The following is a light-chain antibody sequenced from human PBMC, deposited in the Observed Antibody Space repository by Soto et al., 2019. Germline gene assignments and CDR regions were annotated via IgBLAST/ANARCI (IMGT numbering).Light chain of an antibody. CDR3: RQPNSADT. J-gene: IGKJ2*01. Sequence: DIQMTQSPSSVSASLGDRVTISCRASQGISSWLAWYQQKPGKAPKLLIYATSTLQSGVPSRYSRSVSGTDVALTCRNRQPEDFATYFCRQPNSADTFGPWPKLES. V-gene: IGKV1-12*01. CDR2: ATS. CDR1: QGISSW.